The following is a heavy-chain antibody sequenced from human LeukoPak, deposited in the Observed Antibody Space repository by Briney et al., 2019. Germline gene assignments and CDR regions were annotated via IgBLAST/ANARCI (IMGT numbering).Heavy chain of an antibody. Sequence: GGSLRLSCAASGFTFSDRYMDWVRQAPGKGLEWVGRITNKPKSYNTEYAASVKGRFTISRDDSKNSLYLQMNSLKTEDTAVYYCARGFHYDFWSGSYYFDYWGQGTLVTVSS. CDR3: ARGFHYDFWSGSYYFDY. CDR1: GFTFSDRY. J-gene: IGHJ4*02. V-gene: IGHV3-72*01. CDR2: ITNKPKSYNT. D-gene: IGHD3-3*01.